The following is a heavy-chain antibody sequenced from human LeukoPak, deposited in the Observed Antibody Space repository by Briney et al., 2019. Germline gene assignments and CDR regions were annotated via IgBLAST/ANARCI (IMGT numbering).Heavy chain of an antibody. CDR1: GFTFSSYG. CDR2: ISYDGSNK. J-gene: IGHJ6*02. CDR3: ARGKITGDRVVYYYYGMDV. V-gene: IGHV3-30*03. D-gene: IGHD7-27*01. Sequence: PGGSLRLSCAASGFTFSSYGMHWVRQAPGKGLEWVAVISYDGSNKYYADSVKGRFTISRDNSKNTLYLQMNSLRAEDTAVYYCARGKITGDRVVYYYYGMDVWGQGTTVTVSS.